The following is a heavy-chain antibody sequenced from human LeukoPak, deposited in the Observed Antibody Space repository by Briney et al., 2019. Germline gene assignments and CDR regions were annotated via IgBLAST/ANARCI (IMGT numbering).Heavy chain of an antibody. V-gene: IGHV4-4*07. J-gene: IGHJ6*03. D-gene: IGHD3-9*01. CDR1: GGFINSYY. Sequence: TSETLSLTCTVSGGFINSYYWSWIRQPAGKGLEWIGRVYTSGITTYNPSLKSRITMSVDTSKNQFSRKLTSVTAADTAVYYCARHNGFDRGYYYYMDVWGKGTTVTVSS. CDR2: VYTSGIT. CDR3: ARHNGFDRGYYYYMDV.